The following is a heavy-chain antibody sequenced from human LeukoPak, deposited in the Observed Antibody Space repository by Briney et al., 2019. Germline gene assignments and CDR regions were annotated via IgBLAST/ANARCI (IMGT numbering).Heavy chain of an antibody. CDR3: ARISTYYYDSRRAFDI. Sequence: SETLSLTCTVSGGSISSGGYYWSWIRQHPGKGLEWIAYMYYSGSTYYNPSLKSRATISVDPSKNQFSLKLSSVTAADTAVYYCARISTYYYDSRRAFDIWGQGTMVTVSS. J-gene: IGHJ3*02. CDR2: MYYSGST. D-gene: IGHD3-22*01. CDR1: GGSISSGGYY. V-gene: IGHV4-31*03.